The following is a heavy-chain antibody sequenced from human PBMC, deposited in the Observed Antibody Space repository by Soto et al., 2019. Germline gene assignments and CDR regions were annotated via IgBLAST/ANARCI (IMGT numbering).Heavy chain of an antibody. D-gene: IGHD3-16*01. CDR2: IKFDGSTT. CDR1: GFTFSNYW. Sequence: EVQLVESGGGLVQPGGSLRLSCAASGFTFSNYWMHWVRQGPGKGLVWVSRIKFDGSTTTYADSVKGRFTISRDNAENTVYLQMSSLGAEDTAVYYCERGAYPAYDTDVWGKGTTVSVSS. V-gene: IGHV3-74*01. J-gene: IGHJ6*03. CDR3: ERGAYPAYDTDV.